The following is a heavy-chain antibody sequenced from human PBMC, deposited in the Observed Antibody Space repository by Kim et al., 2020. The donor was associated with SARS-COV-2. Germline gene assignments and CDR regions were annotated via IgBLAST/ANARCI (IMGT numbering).Heavy chain of an antibody. CDR3: ARRVGGSYSGRYYGMDV. V-gene: IGHV4-39*01. D-gene: IGHD1-26*01. CDR1: GGSISSSSYY. CDR2: IYYSGST. J-gene: IGHJ6*02. Sequence: SETLSLTCTVSGGSISSSSYYWGWIRQPPGKGLEWIGSIYYSGSTYYNPSLKSRVTISVDTSKNQFSLKLSSVTAADTAVYYCARRVGGSYSGRYYGMDVWGQGTTVTVSS.